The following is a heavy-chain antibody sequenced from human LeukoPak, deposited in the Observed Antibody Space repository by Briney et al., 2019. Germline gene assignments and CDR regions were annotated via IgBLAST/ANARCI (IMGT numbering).Heavy chain of an antibody. Sequence: SETLSLTCTVSGGSISSYYWSWIRQPPGKGLEWIGYIYYSGSTYYNPSLKSRVTISVDTSKNQFSLKLSSVTAADTAVYYCARELYYYDSSGYDYWGQGTLVTVSS. J-gene: IGHJ4*02. CDR1: GGSISSYY. V-gene: IGHV4-59*06. CDR2: IYYSGST. D-gene: IGHD3-22*01. CDR3: ARELYYYDSSGYDY.